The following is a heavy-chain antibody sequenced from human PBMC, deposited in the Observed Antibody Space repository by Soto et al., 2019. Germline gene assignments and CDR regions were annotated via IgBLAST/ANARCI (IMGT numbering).Heavy chain of an antibody. CDR1: GFTFSSYA. J-gene: IGHJ6*03. CDR3: AKVSGADCSSISCYDYYYYYMDV. CDR2: ISGSGADT. V-gene: IGHV3-23*01. D-gene: IGHD2-2*01. Sequence: GGSLRLSCAASGFTFSSYAMSWVRQAPGKGLEWVSGISGSGADTYYADSVKGRFTISRDNSKNALYLQMNSLRAEDTAVYYCAKVSGADCSSISCYDYYYYYMDVWGKGTTVTVSS.